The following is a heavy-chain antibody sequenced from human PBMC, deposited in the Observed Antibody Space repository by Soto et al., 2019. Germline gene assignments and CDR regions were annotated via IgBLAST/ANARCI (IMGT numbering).Heavy chain of an antibody. CDR3: ARXFKKFDWLLPDGYYYYMDV. J-gene: IGHJ6*03. Sequence: QLQLQESGPGLVKPSETLSLTCTVSGGSISSSSYYWGWIRQPPGKGLEWIGSIYYSGSTYYNPSLKSRVTISVDTSKNQFSLKLSSVTAADTAVYYCARXFKKFDWLLPDGYYYYMDVWGKGTTVTVSS. V-gene: IGHV4-39*01. CDR1: GGSISSSSYY. D-gene: IGHD3-9*01. CDR2: IYYSGST.